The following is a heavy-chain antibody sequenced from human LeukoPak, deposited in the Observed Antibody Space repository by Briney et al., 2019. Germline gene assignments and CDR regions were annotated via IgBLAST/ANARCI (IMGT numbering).Heavy chain of an antibody. CDR3: ARGGYYGSGSYS. CDR1: GFTFDDYG. Sequence: GGSLRLSCAASGFTFDDYGVSWVRQAPGKGLEWVSGINWNGGSTGYADSVKGRFTISRDNAKNSLYLQMNSLRAEDTALYYCARGGYYGSGSYSWGQGTLVTVSS. J-gene: IGHJ5*02. D-gene: IGHD3-10*01. V-gene: IGHV3-20*04. CDR2: INWNGGST.